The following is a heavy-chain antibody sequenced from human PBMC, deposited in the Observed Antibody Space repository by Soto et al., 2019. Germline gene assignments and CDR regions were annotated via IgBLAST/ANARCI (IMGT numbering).Heavy chain of an antibody. Sequence: QITLKESGPPLVKPTQTLTLTCTFSGFSLSTTTVGVGWIRQPPGKALEWLALIYSNDDKRFSPSLKSRLTITKDTSKNEVVLTMTNMDPVDTATYYCAHKNGYSYGSYYFDYWGQGTLVTVSS. V-gene: IGHV2-5*01. D-gene: IGHD5-18*01. CDR2: IYSNDDK. CDR1: GFSLSTTTVG. J-gene: IGHJ4*02. CDR3: AHKNGYSYGSYYFDY.